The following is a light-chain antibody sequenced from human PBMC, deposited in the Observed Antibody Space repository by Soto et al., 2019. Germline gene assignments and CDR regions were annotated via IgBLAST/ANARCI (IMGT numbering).Light chain of an antibody. J-gene: IGLJ1*01. CDR1: SSDVGGYRY. Sequence: VTGSPGQSITISCTGTSSDVGGYRYVSWYQQHPGKAPKLIIYEVSNRPSGVSNRFSGSKSGNTASLTISGLQAEDEADYYCSSYTSSSPCVFGTGTKVTVL. V-gene: IGLV2-14*01. CDR2: EVS. CDR3: SSYTSSSPCV.